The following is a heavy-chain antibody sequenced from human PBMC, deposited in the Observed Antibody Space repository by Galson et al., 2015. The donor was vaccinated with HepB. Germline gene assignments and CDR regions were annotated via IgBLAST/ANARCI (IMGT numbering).Heavy chain of an antibody. CDR3: AKDPPYDSSGPNDY. Sequence: SLRLSCAASGFTFSSYAMSWVRQAPGKGLEWVSAISGGGGSTYYADSVKGRFTISGDNSKNTLYLQMNSLRAEDTAVYYCAKDPPYDSSGPNDYWGQGTLVTVSS. D-gene: IGHD3-22*01. CDR1: GFTFSSYA. J-gene: IGHJ4*02. V-gene: IGHV3-23*01. CDR2: ISGGGGST.